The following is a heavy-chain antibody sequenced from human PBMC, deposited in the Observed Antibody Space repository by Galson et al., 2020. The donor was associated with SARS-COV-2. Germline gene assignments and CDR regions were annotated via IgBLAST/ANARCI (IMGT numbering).Heavy chain of an antibody. J-gene: IGHJ3*02. Sequence: SETLSPTCPAYGGSLRGYYWSWIRQPPGKGLEWIGEINHSVSTNYNPSLKSRVTISVDTSKNQFSLKLSSVTAADTAVYYCARDCSKRWLQFTRLGAFDIWCQETMVTVSS. V-gene: IGHV4-34*01. CDR3: ARDCSKRWLQFTRLGAFDI. CDR2: INHSVST. D-gene: IGHD2-2*01. CDR1: GGSLRGYY.